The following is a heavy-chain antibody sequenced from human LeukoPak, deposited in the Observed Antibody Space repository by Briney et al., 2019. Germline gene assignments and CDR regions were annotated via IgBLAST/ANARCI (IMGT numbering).Heavy chain of an antibody. CDR2: IYHGGTT. D-gene: IGHD4-23*01. CDR3: ATYFYGGDYASYYFDY. Sequence: SETLSLTCAVSGGSITSSHWWSWARQPPGKGLEWIGEIYHGGTTNYNPSPKSRVTMSVDESKNQFSLKLSSVTAADTAVYYCATYFYGGDYASYYFDYWGQGTLVTVSS. V-gene: IGHV4-4*02. J-gene: IGHJ4*02. CDR1: GGSITSSHW.